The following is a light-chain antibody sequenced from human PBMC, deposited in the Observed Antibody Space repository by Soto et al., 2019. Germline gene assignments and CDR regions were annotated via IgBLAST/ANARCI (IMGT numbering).Light chain of an antibody. V-gene: IGLV2-14*01. CDR3: SSFSSRTTLYV. J-gene: IGLJ1*01. CDR2: EVS. CDR1: SSDVGGFNF. Sequence: QSALTQPASVSGSPGQSITISCTGSSSDVGGFNFVSWYQQHPGKAPKVIIFEVSNRPSGISNRFSGSKSGNTASLTISGLQAEDAADYYCSSFSSRTTLYVFGTGTKLTVL.